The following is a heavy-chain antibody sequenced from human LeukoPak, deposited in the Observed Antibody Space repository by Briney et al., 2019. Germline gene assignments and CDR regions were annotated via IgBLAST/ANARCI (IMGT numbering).Heavy chain of an antibody. CDR1: GGSISSGGYY. CDR3: ARRGRRTHPPSQKQDAFDI. J-gene: IGHJ3*02. D-gene: IGHD3-10*01. Sequence: PSETLSLTCTVSGGSISSGGYYWSWIRQHPGKGLEWIGYIYYSGSTYYNPSLKSRVTISVDTSKNQFSLKLSSVTAADTAVYYCARRGRRTHPPSQKQDAFDIWGQGTMVTVSS. CDR2: IYYSGST. V-gene: IGHV4-31*03.